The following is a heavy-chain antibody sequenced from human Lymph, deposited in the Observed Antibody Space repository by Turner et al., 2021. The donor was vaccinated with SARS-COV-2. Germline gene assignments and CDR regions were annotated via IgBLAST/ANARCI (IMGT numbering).Heavy chain of an antibody. D-gene: IGHD7-27*01. CDR3: AGSGPNFDF. Sequence: QVQRVESGGGVVQPGRPLRLSCAASGFNFSSYARNGVRQAPGKGLGLVTLISYDGSNKYYADSVEGRFTISRDNTKNTLYLQMNSLTAEDTAVYYCAGSGPNFDFWGQGTLVTVSS. V-gene: IGHV3-30-3*01. CDR1: GFNFSSYA. J-gene: IGHJ4*02. CDR2: ISYDGSNK.